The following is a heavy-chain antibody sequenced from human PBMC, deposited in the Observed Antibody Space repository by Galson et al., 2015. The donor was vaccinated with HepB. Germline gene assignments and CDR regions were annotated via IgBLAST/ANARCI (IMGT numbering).Heavy chain of an antibody. CDR1: GYTFSDYY. D-gene: IGHD2-2*01. CDR2: INPNSGGT. J-gene: IGHJ5*02. CDR3: ARGDVVVVPPDLFDP. V-gene: IGHV1-2*02. Sequence: SVKVSCKASGYTFSDYYMHWVRQAPGQGLEWMGWINPNSGGTKYAQKFQGRVTVTRDTSISTAYVELSRLRSDDTGVYYCARGDVVVVPPDLFDPWGQGTLVTASS.